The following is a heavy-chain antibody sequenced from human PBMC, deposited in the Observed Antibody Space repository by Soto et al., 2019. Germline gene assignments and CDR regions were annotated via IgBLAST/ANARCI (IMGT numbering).Heavy chain of an antibody. CDR2: IYYSGST. V-gene: IGHV4-59*01. CDR3: ARGRDIVPPFDY. Sequence: SETLSLTCTVSGGSISSYYLSWIRQPPGKGLEWIGYIYYSGSTNYNPSLKSRVTISVDTSKNQFSLKLSSVTAADTAVYYCARGRDIVPPFDYWGQGTLVTVS. J-gene: IGHJ4*02. D-gene: IGHD2-8*01. CDR1: GGSISSYY.